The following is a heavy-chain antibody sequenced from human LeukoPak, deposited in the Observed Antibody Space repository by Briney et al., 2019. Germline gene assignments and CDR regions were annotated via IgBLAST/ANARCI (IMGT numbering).Heavy chain of an antibody. V-gene: IGHV3-30*04. Sequence: GRSLRLSCAASGFTFSSYAMHWVRQAPGKGLEWVAVISYDGSNKYYADSVKGRFTISRDNSKNTLYLQMNNLRAEDTAVYYCARTWRPYYYYGMDVWGQGTTVTVSS. J-gene: IGHJ6*02. CDR1: GFTFSSYA. CDR3: ARTWRPYYYYGMDV. CDR2: ISYDGSNK.